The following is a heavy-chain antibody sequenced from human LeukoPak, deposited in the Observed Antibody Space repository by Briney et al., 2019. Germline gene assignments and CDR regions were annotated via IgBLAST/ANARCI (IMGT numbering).Heavy chain of an antibody. CDR3: ARGKYIDSGSYNVFDY. V-gene: IGHV4-39*07. CDR2: IYYSGST. D-gene: IGHD3-10*01. J-gene: IGHJ4*02. CDR1: GGSISSSSYY. Sequence: SETLSLTCTVSGGSISSSSYYWGWIRQPPGKGLEWIGSIYYSGSTYYNPSLKSRVTISVDTSKNQFSLKLSSVTAADTAVYYCARGKYIDSGSYNVFDYWGQGTLVTASS.